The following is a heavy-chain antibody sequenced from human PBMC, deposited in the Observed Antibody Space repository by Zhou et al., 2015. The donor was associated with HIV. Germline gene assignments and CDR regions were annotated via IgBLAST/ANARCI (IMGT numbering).Heavy chain of an antibody. CDR2: ISSSSSTI. CDR3: ARPPAYYYDTSHSGMDV. D-gene: IGHD3-22*01. Sequence: VQVVGVWGAAWYSLGGSLRLSCAASGFTFSKYSMNWVRQAPGKGLEWVSYISSSSSTIYYADSVKGRFTITRDNADNSLYLQMNSLRDEDTAVYYCARPPAYYYDTSHSGMDVWGQGTTVTVSS. J-gene: IGHJ6*02. CDR1: GFTFSKYS. V-gene: IGHV3-48*02.